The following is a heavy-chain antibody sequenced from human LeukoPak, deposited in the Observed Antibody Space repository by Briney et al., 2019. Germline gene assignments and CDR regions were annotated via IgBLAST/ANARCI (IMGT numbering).Heavy chain of an antibody. J-gene: IGHJ6*03. Sequence: ASVKVSCKASGYTFTSYGISWVRQAPGQGLEWMGWISAYNGNTNYAQKLQGRVTMTTDTSTSTAYMELRSLRSDDTAVYYCARDLRQSSRDYYYYMDVWGKGTTVTVSS. CDR1: GYTFTSYG. CDR2: ISAYNGNT. D-gene: IGHD2-2*01. CDR3: ARDLRQSSRDYYYYMDV. V-gene: IGHV1-18*01.